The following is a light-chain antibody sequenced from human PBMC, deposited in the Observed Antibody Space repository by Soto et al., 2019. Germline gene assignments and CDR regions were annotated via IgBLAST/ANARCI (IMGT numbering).Light chain of an antibody. CDR3: QQDNSYSWK. Sequence: LQISDSTCPWSASVVDRVTIICRASQSISSWLAWYQQKPGKAPKLLIYDASSLESGVPSRFSGSGSGTEFTLTISSLQPDDFATYYCQQDNSYSWKFGEGTMVDIK. J-gene: IGKJ1*01. CDR2: DAS. CDR1: QSISSW. V-gene: IGKV1-5*02.